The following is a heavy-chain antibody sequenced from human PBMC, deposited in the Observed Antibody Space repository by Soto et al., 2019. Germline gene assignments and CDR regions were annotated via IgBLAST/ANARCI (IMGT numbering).Heavy chain of an antibody. D-gene: IGHD3-3*01. V-gene: IGHV4-4*07. CDR2: VYSNGGT. CDR3: ARGQRFSDWFDP. CDR1: GGSMTSCY. J-gene: IGHJ5*02. Sequence: SETLSLTCTVSGGSMTSCYWTWIRQPAGKGLEWIGRVYSNGGTHYNPSLKSRVTISLDTSKNQFSLRLLSVTDADTAVYFCARGQRFSDWFDPWGQGTLVTVSS.